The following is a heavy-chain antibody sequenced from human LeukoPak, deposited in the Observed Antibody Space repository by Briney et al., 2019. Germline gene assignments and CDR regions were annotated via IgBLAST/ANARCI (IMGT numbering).Heavy chain of an antibody. V-gene: IGHV3-30*04. D-gene: IGHD3-10*01. CDR2: ISYDGSNK. CDR3: ARDSYYGSGAPFGN. J-gene: IGHJ4*02. Sequence: GGSLRLSCAASGFTFSSYAMHWVRQAPGKGLEWVAVISYDGSNKYYADSVKGRFTISRDNSKNTLYLQMNSLRAEDTAVYYCARDSYYGSGAPFGNWGQGTLVTVSS. CDR1: GFTFSSYA.